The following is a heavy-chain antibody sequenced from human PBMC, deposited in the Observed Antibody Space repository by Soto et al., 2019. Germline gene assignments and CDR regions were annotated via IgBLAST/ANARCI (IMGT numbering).Heavy chain of an antibody. CDR2: INTNTGNP. CDR3: ARSISANDFWSGYYVDYYYYYYMDV. Sequence: QVQLVQSGSELKKPGASVKVSCKASGYTFTSYAMNWVRQAPGQGLEWMGWINTNTGNPTYAQGFTGRFVFSLDTSVSTAYLQICSLKAEDTAVYYCARSISANDFWSGYYVDYYYYYYMDVWGKGTTVTVSS. J-gene: IGHJ6*03. CDR1: GYTFTSYA. D-gene: IGHD3-3*01. V-gene: IGHV7-4-1*01.